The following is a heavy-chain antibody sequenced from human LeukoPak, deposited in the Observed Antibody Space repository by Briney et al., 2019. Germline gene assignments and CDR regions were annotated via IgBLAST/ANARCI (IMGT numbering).Heavy chain of an antibody. Sequence: ASVKVSCKASGYTFTGYYMHWVRQAPGQGLECMGWINPNSGGTNYAQKFQGRVTMTRDTSISTAYMELSRLRSDDTAVYYCARDREPGSYSPYYMDVWGKGTTVTVSS. V-gene: IGHV1-2*02. D-gene: IGHD3-10*01. CDR3: ARDREPGSYSPYYMDV. CDR1: GYTFTGYY. J-gene: IGHJ6*03. CDR2: INPNSGGT.